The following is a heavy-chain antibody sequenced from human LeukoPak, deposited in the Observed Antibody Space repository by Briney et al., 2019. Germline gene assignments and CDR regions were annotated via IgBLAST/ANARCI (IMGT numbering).Heavy chain of an antibody. CDR2: ISWNSGSI. J-gene: IGHJ4*02. D-gene: IGHD2-2*01. V-gene: IGHV3-9*01. Sequence: GGSLRLSCAASGFTFDDYAMHWVRQAPGKGLGWVSGISWNSGSIGYAYSVKGRFTISRDNAKNSLYLQMNSLRAEDTALSYCAKDKCSSTSCSADYWGQGTLVTVSS. CDR1: GFTFDDYA. CDR3: AKDKCSSTSCSADY.